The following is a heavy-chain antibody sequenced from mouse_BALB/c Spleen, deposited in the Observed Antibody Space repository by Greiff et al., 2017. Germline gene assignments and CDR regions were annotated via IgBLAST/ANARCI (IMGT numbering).Heavy chain of an antibody. CDR1: GFTFSSFG. Sequence: EVHLVESGGGLVQPGGSRKLSCAASGFTFSSFGMHWVRQAPEKGLEWVAYISSGSSTIYYADTVKGRFTISRDNPKNTLFLQMTSLRSEDTAMYYCARRDGIYRWFAYWGQGTLVTVSA. CDR3: ARRDGIYRWFAY. J-gene: IGHJ3*01. V-gene: IGHV5-17*02. CDR2: ISSGSSTI. D-gene: IGHD2-1*01.